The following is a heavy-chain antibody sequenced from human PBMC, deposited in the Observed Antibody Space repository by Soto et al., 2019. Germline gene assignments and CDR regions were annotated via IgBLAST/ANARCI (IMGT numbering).Heavy chain of an antibody. J-gene: IGHJ4*02. Sequence: PSETLSLTCTVSGGSISSSSYYWGWIRQPPGKGLEWIGSIYYSGSTYYNPSLKSRVTISVDTSKNQFSLKLSSVTAADTAVYYCASWERWLQLFSGLWGQGTLVTVS. CDR2: IYYSGST. V-gene: IGHV4-39*01. D-gene: IGHD5-12*01. CDR1: GGSISSSSYY. CDR3: ASWERWLQLFSGL.